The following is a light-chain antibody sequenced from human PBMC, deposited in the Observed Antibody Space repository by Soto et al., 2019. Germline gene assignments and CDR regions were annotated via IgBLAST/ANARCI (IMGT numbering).Light chain of an antibody. J-gene: IGLJ1*01. V-gene: IGLV2-8*01. CDR1: SYDVGGYNY. Sequence: QSALTQPPSASGSPGQSVTVSCTGTSYDVGGYNYVSWYQRHPGKAPKLIIFEVTKRPSGVPDRFSGSKSGNTASLTVSGLQAEDEAEYFCLSYAGSSTNYVFGTGTKLTVL. CDR3: LSYAGSSTNYV. CDR2: EVT.